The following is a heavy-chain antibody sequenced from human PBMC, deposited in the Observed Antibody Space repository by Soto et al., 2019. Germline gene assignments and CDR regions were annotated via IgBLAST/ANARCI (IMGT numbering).Heavy chain of an antibody. CDR3: ARARRGAPYYYTMDL. CDR2: ISGSGGIT. J-gene: IGHJ6*02. Sequence: VGSLRLSCIASGFPFSSYAMTWVRQAPGKGLEWVSDISGSGGITYYADSVKGRFTISRDNSKNTLNLQMNSLRADDTAVYYCARARRGAPYYYTMDLWGQGTTVTVSS. D-gene: IGHD3-10*01. V-gene: IGHV3-23*01. CDR1: GFPFSSYA.